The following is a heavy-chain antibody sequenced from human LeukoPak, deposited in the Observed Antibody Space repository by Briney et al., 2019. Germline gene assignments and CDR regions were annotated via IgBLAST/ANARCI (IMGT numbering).Heavy chain of an antibody. CDR3: AKDLLEGYDILTGYIMGQDY. D-gene: IGHD3-9*01. Sequence: GRSLRLSCAASGFTFSSYGMHWVRQAPGKGLEWVAVISYDGSNKYYADSVKGRFTISRDNSKNTLYLQMNSLRAEGTAVYYCAKDLLEGYDILTGYIMGQDYWGQGTLVTVSS. CDR1: GFTFSSYG. CDR2: ISYDGSNK. V-gene: IGHV3-30*18. J-gene: IGHJ4*02.